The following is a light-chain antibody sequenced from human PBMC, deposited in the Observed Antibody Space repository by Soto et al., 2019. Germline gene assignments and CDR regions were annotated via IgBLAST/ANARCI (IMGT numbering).Light chain of an antibody. CDR3: RQGSTT. V-gene: IGKV3-11*01. CDR2: DSS. CDR1: QSVSTY. Sequence: EIVLTQSPATLSLSPGERATLSCRANQSVSTYLAWYQQQRGQAPRLLIYDSSNRATGIPARFSGSGSGTAFTLTISSLEPEDFAFYYCRQGSTTFGGGTKVEI. J-gene: IGKJ4*01.